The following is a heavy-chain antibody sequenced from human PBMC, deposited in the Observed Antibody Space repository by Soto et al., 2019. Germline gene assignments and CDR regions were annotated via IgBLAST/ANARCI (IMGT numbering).Heavy chain of an antibody. Sequence: GESLKISCQGSGYSFTSYWISWVRQMPGKGLEWMGRIDPSDSYTNYSPSFQGHVTISADKSISTAYLQWSSLKASDTAMYYCARPTGYSSSWYDYWGQGTLVTVSS. CDR3: ARPTGYSSSWYDY. D-gene: IGHD6-13*01. J-gene: IGHJ4*02. CDR2: IDPSDSYT. V-gene: IGHV5-10-1*01. CDR1: GYSFTSYW.